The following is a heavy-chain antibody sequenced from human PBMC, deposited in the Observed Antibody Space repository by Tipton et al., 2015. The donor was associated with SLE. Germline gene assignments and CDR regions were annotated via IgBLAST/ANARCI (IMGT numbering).Heavy chain of an antibody. J-gene: IGHJ4*01. Sequence: VQLVQSGAEVKKPGESLKISCKGSGYSFSSHWIAWVRQMPGKGLECMGIIYPGDSETRYSPSFQGRVTISADKSINTPYLQWSTVQDSDTDMDYCERQVCTSDFDYWGQGTLVPVSS. V-gene: IGHV5-51*03. CDR1: GYSFSSHW. D-gene: IGHD5/OR15-5a*01. CDR3: ERQVCTSDFDY. CDR2: IYPGDSET.